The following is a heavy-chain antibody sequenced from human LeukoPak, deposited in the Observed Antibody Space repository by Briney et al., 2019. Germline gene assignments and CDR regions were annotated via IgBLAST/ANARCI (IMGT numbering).Heavy chain of an antibody. J-gene: IGHJ4*02. CDR1: GLPLSIYP. D-gene: IGHD7-27*01. V-gene: IGHV3-21*01. CDR2: ITSSSSSM. Sequence: GGPLELSWEASGLPLSIYPLSWVGRPPGRGLEWVSSITSSSSSMYSADSVKGRLTISRDNAKNSLYLQMNSLRAEDTAVYYCARDLAWGGYWGQGTLVTVSS. CDR3: ARDLAWGGY.